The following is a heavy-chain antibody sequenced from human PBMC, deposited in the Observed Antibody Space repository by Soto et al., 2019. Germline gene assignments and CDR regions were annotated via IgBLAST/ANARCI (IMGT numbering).Heavy chain of an antibody. D-gene: IGHD1-26*01. CDR2: ISGYNGNT. J-gene: IGHJ4*02. CDR1: GYTFTSYG. Sequence: QVQLVQSGAEVKKPGASVKVSCKASGYTFTSYGISWVRQAPGQGLEWMGWISGYNGNTNYAQKLQGRVTMTTDTSTTTVYMELRSLRSDDTAVYYCTRDLYLDSGNNVNLPFDYWGQGTLVTVSS. V-gene: IGHV1-18*01. CDR3: TRDLYLDSGNNVNLPFDY.